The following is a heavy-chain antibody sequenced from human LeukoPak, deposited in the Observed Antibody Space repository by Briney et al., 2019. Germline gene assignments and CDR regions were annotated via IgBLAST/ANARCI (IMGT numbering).Heavy chain of an antibody. CDR3: ARRGHSSGRLGY. D-gene: IGHD3-22*01. V-gene: IGHV4-34*01. CDR2: INHSGST. Sequence: SETLSLTCTVSGGSISSYYWSWIRQPPGKGLEWIGEINHSGSTNYNPSLKSRVTISVDTSKNQFSLKLSSVAAADTAVYYCARRGHSSGRLGYWGQGTLVTVSS. CDR1: GGSISSYY. J-gene: IGHJ4*02.